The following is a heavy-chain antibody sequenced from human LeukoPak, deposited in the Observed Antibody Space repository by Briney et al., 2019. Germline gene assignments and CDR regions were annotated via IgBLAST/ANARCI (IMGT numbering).Heavy chain of an antibody. J-gene: IGHJ4*02. CDR1: GFTFINAW. CDR2: IKAKAHGGTI. V-gene: IGHV3-15*01. D-gene: IGHD3-22*01. Sequence: PGGSLRLSCAASGFTFINAWMAWVRQAPGKGLEWVGRIKAKAHGGTIEYAAPVKGRFTISRDNAKNSLYLQMNSLRAEDTAVYYCAREGGYYDSSGYYLTFDYWGQGTLVTVSS. CDR3: AREGGYYDSSGYYLTFDY.